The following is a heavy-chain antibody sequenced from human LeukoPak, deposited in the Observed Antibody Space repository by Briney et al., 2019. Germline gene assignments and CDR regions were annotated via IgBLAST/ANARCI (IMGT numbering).Heavy chain of an antibody. CDR2: IYYSGST. CDR1: GDSISSGDYY. D-gene: IGHD1-26*01. J-gene: IGHJ5*02. Sequence: NPSETLSLTCTVSGDSISSGDYYWSWIRQHPGKGLEWIGYIYYSGSTNYNPSLKSRVTISVDTSKNQFSLRLNSVTAADTAVYYCARSRAFNSGAFDPWGQGRLVTVSS. CDR3: ARSRAFNSGAFDP. V-gene: IGHV4-61*08.